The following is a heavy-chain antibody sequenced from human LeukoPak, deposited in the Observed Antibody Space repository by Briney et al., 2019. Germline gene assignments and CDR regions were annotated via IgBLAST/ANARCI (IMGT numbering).Heavy chain of an antibody. V-gene: IGHV3-23*01. Sequence: PGGSLRLSCVGSGFTFRSHAMSWVRQAPEKGLEFVSGIYENGGTTYYADSVKGRFSISRDNSKNTLYLQMDGLRGGDTAVYYCAKDFRIGYSAHFDYWGQGALVTVSS. CDR2: IYENGGTT. D-gene: IGHD2-21*01. J-gene: IGHJ4*02. CDR3: AKDFRIGYSAHFDY. CDR1: GFTFRSHA.